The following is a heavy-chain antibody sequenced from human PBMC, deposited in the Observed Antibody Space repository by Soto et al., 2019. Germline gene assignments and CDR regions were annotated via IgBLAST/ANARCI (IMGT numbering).Heavy chain of an antibody. V-gene: IGHV3-30-3*01. CDR3: ARDPKTSGGQHWAFNYFDS. Sequence: QVQLVESGGGVVQPGRSLRLSCAASGFTFNKFDMHWVRQAPGKGLQWVAVTSYDGTNKFYADSVKGRFTISRDNSKSTLYLQVDSLRPEDAAVYYCARDPKTSGGQHWAFNYFDSWGQGTLVTVSS. CDR2: TSYDGTNK. CDR1: GFTFNKFD. J-gene: IGHJ4*02. D-gene: IGHD7-27*01.